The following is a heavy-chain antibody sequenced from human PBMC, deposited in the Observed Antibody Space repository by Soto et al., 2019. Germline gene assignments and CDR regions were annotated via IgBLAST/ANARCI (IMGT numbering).Heavy chain of an antibody. CDR3: ATLPPRIVVVMSPFPS. J-gene: IGHJ4*02. V-gene: IGHV4-4*02. Sequence: VQLRQSGSGLVKPSGTLSLTCFVSGTSISSTFWWTWVRQAPGKGLEWIGEIYHSGMAKYNPSLKSRVTISVDKSSNQFSLTLASVTAADTAMYYWATLPPRIVVVMSPFPSWGQGTPVTVSS. CDR1: GTSISSTFW. CDR2: IYHSGMA. D-gene: IGHD2-21*01.